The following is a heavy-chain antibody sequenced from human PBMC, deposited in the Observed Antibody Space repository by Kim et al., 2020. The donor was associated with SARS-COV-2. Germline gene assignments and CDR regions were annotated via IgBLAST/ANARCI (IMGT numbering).Heavy chain of an antibody. CDR3: ARDWGGYAFDI. D-gene: IGHD3-3*01. CDR2: T. V-gene: IGHV4-59*01. Sequence: TTYTPSLKGRVTISVDTPKNQFSLKLSSVTAADTAVYYCARDWGGYAFDIWGQGTMVTVSS. J-gene: IGHJ3*02.